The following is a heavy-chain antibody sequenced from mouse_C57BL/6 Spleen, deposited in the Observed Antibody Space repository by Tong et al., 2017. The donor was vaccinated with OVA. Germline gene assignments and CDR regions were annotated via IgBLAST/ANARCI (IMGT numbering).Heavy chain of an antibody. V-gene: IGHV5-17*03. D-gene: IGHD1-1*02. CDR1: GFTFSDYG. Sequence: EVQLQESGPELVKPGGSLKLSCAASGFTFSDYGMHWVRQAPEKGLEWVAYISSGSSTIYYADTVKGRFTISRDNAKNNLYLQMSHLKSEDTAMYYCARDRLWAYWGQGTLVTVSA. CDR2: ISSGSSTI. CDR3: ARDRLWAY. J-gene: IGHJ3*01.